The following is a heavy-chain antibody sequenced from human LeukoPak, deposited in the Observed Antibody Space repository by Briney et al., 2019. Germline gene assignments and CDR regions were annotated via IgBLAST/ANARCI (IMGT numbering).Heavy chain of an antibody. D-gene: IGHD1-7*01. CDR2: TCYMSKWYN. V-gene: IGHV6-1*01. CDR3: ARSHWNYDNWFDP. Sequence: SQTLSLTCAISGDSVSSNSAAWNWIRQSPSRGLEWLGRTCYMSKWYNDYAVSVKSRITINPETSKNQFSLQLKSVTPEDTAVYYCARSHWNYDNWFDPWGQGTLVTVSS. J-gene: IGHJ5*02. CDR1: GDSVSSNSAA.